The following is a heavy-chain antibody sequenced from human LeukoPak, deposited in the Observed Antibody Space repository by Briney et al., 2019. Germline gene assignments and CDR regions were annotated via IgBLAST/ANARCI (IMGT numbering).Heavy chain of an antibody. Sequence: ASVKVSCKASGGTFSSYAISWVRQAPGQGLEWMGGIIPIFGTANYAQKFQGRVTITADESTSTAYMELSGLRSEDTAVYYCARDLIAAAGYYFDYWGQGTLVTVSS. CDR2: IIPIFGTA. CDR3: ARDLIAAAGYYFDY. V-gene: IGHV1-69*13. CDR1: GGTFSSYA. D-gene: IGHD6-13*01. J-gene: IGHJ4*02.